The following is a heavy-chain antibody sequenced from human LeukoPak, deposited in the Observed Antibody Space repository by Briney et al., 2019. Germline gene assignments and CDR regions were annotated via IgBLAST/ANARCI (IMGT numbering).Heavy chain of an antibody. CDR3: ASTTRYYYYYGMDV. CDR2: IYSGGST. CDR1: GFTVSSNY. D-gene: IGHD1-14*01. Sequence: GSLRLSCAASGFTVSSNYMSWVRQAPGKGLEWVSVIYSGGSTYYADSVKGRFTISRDNSKNTLYLQMNSLRAEDTAVYYCASTTRYYYYYGMDVWGQGTTVTVSS. J-gene: IGHJ6*02. V-gene: IGHV3-53*01.